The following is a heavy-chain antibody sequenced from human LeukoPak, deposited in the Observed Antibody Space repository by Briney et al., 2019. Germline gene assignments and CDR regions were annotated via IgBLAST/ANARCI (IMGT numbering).Heavy chain of an antibody. CDR3: VRDYKGYSGYDGFVY. D-gene: IGHD5-12*01. J-gene: IGHJ4*02. V-gene: IGHV1-18*01. CDR2: ISAYNGNT. Sequence: GASVKVSCKASGYTFSNYGISWVRQAPGQGLEWMGWISAYNGNTNYAQKLQGRVTMATDTSTRTAYMELRSLRSDDTAVYYCVRDYKGYSGYDGFVYWGQGTLVTVSS. CDR1: GYTFSNYG.